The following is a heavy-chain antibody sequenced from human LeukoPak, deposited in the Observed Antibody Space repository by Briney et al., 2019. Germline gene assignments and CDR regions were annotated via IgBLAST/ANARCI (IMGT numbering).Heavy chain of an antibody. D-gene: IGHD7-27*01. CDR2: IKRKTDGGTT. CDR1: GFTFSDAW. J-gene: IGHJ4*02. Sequence: GGSLRLSCAASGFTFSDAWMNWVRQAPGKGLEWVGRIKRKTDGGTTDYAGPVKGRFPISRDDSKNTVYVQMNSLKTGDTAVYYCTTGNWGPYWGQGTLVSVFS. CDR3: TTGNWGPY. V-gene: IGHV3-15*07.